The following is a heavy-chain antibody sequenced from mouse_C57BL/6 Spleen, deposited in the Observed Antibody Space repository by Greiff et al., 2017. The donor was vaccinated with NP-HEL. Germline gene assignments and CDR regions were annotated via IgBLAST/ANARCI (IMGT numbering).Heavy chain of an antibody. CDR3: ARERGSSYDFDY. Sequence: EVKLVESEGGLVQPGSSMKLSCTASGFTFSDYYMAWVRQVPEKGLEWVANINYDGSSTYYLDSLKSRFIISRDNAKNILYLQMSSLKSEDTATYYCARERGSSYDFDYWGQGTTLTVSS. V-gene: IGHV5-16*01. CDR2: INYDGSST. CDR1: GFTFSDYY. J-gene: IGHJ2*01. D-gene: IGHD1-1*01.